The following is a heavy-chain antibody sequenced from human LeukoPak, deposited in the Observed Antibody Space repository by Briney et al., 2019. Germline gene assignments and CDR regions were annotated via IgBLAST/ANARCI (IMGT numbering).Heavy chain of an antibody. Sequence: ASVKASCKASGYTFTGYYMHWVRQAPGQGLEWMGRINPNSGGTNYAQKFQGRVTMTRDTSISTAYMELSRLRSDDTAVYYCARDLKGLELRSYWGQGTLVTVSS. CDR2: INPNSGGT. V-gene: IGHV1-2*06. CDR3: ARDLKGLELRSY. CDR1: GYTFTGYY. D-gene: IGHD1-7*01. J-gene: IGHJ4*02.